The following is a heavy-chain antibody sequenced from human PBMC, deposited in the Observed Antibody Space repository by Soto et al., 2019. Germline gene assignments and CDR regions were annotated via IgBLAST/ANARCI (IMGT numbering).Heavy chain of an antibody. CDR2: ISAYNGNT. Sequence: QVQLVQSGAEVKKPGASVKVSCKASGYTFTSYGISWVRQAPGQGLEWMGWISAYNGNTNYAQKLQGRVTMTTDTSTSTAYMELRSLRSDDTVVYYCARDGDCSGCSGFDFYYYYGMDVWGQGTTVTVSS. D-gene: IGHD2-15*01. J-gene: IGHJ6*02. CDR1: GYTFTSYG. CDR3: ARDGDCSGCSGFDFYYYYGMDV. V-gene: IGHV1-18*01.